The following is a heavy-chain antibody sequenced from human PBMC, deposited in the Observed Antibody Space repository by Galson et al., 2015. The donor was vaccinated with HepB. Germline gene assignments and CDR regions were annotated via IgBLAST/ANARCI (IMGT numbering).Heavy chain of an antibody. Sequence: QSGAEVKKPGESLRISCKGSGYSFTSYWVSWVRQMPGKGLEWMGRIDPSDSYTNYSPSFQGHVTISADKSISTAYLQWSSLKASDTAMYYCARPGIPIGYCSSTSCYVEGYYYGMDVWGQGTTVAVSS. CDR2: IDPSDSYT. CDR1: GYSFTSYW. D-gene: IGHD2-2*01. V-gene: IGHV5-10-1*01. J-gene: IGHJ6*02. CDR3: ARPGIPIGYCSSTSCYVEGYYYGMDV.